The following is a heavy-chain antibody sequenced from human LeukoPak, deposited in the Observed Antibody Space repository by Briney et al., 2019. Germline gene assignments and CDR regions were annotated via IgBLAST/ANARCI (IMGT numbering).Heavy chain of an antibody. Sequence: PSETLSLTCTVSGGSISSYYWTWIRQPAGKGLELIGRIYTSGSTNYNPSLKSRVTMSVDTSNNQFSLNLSSVTAADTAVYYCARQMIAAGKNYYGMDVWGQGTTVTVSS. V-gene: IGHV4-4*07. J-gene: IGHJ6*02. D-gene: IGHD6-13*01. CDR3: ARQMIAAGKNYYGMDV. CDR1: GGSISSYY. CDR2: IYTSGST.